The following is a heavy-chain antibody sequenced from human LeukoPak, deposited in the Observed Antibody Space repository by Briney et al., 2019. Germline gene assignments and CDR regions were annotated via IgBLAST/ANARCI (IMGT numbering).Heavy chain of an antibody. CDR2: IIPIFGTA. CDR3: AARTYSSSAGRKARFWFDP. J-gene: IGHJ5*02. CDR1: SYTFTSYG. V-gene: IGHV1-69*05. D-gene: IGHD2-21*01. Sequence: SVKVSCKASSYTFTSYGISWVRQAPGQGLEWMGRIIPIFGTANYAQKFQGRVTITTDESTSTAYMELGSLRSEDTAVYYCAARTYSSSAGRKARFWFDPWGQGTLVTVSS.